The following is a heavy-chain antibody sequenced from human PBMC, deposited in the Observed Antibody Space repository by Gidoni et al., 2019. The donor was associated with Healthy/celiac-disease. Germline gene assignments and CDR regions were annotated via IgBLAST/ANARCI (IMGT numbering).Heavy chain of an antibody. CDR1: GGSISSGSYY. V-gene: IGHV4-61*02. CDR2: IYTSGST. J-gene: IGHJ4*02. CDR3: AREVDKVANY. D-gene: IGHD3-9*01. Sequence: QVQLQESGPGLVKPSQTLSLTCTVSGGSISSGSYYWSWIRQPAGKGLEWIGRIYTSGSTNYNPSLKSRVTISVDTSKNQFSLKLSSVTAADTAVYYCAREVDKVANYWGQGTLVTVSS.